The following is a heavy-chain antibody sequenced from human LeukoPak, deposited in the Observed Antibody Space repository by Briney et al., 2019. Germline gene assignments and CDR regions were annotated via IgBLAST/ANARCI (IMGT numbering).Heavy chain of an antibody. CDR1: GFTFSSYA. D-gene: IGHD6-19*01. Sequence: GGSLRLSCAASGFTFSSYAMSWVRQAPGKGLEWVAVISYDGSNKYYADSVKGRFTISRDNSKNTLYLQMNSLRAEDTAVYHCARDLQWTYYFDYWGQGTLVTASS. CDR3: ARDLQWTYYFDY. CDR2: ISYDGSNK. J-gene: IGHJ4*02. V-gene: IGHV3-30-3*01.